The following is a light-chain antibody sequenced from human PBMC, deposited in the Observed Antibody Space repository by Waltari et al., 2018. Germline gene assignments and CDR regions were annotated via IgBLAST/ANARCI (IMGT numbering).Light chain of an antibody. Sequence: QTVVTQEPSLSVSPGGTVTLTFALSSGSLSSTSYASWYQQSPGQTPRTVVYKANIRSSGVPVRFSGSVLGNKAVLIITGAQAEDESNYYCLLYMGSGIWVFGGGTKLTVL. CDR3: LLYMGSGIWV. J-gene: IGLJ3*02. CDR1: SGSLSSTSY. V-gene: IGLV8-61*01. CDR2: KAN.